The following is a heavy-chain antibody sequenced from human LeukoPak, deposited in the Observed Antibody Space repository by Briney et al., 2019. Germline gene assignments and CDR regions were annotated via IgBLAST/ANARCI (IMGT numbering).Heavy chain of an antibody. CDR3: AKVASIVVVVAPGQDAFDI. CDR2: ISGSGGSA. Sequence: PGGSLRLSCAASEFTFSSYAMSWVRQAPGKGLEWVSAISGSGGSAYYADSVKGRFTISRDNSKNTLYLQMNSLRAEDTAVYYCAKVASIVVVVAPGQDAFDIWGQGTMVTVSS. V-gene: IGHV3-23*01. D-gene: IGHD2-15*01. CDR1: EFTFSSYA. J-gene: IGHJ3*02.